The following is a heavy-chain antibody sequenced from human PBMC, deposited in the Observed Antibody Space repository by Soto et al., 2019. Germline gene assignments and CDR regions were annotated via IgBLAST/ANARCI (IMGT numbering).Heavy chain of an antibody. D-gene: IGHD3-9*01. CDR3: AREQGYYDILTGYYNVRWFDP. CDR1: GGSISSGGYY. CDR2: IYYSGST. J-gene: IGHJ5*02. V-gene: IGHV4-31*03. Sequence: PSETLSLTCTVSGGSISSGGYYWSWIRQHPGKGLEWIGYIYYSGSTYYNPSLKSRVTISVDTSKNQFSLKLSSVTAADTAVYYCAREQGYYDILTGYYNVRWFDPWGQGTLVTVSS.